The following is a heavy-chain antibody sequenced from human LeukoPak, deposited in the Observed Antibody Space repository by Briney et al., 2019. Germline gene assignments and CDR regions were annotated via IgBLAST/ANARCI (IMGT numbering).Heavy chain of an antibody. CDR2: INPNSGGT. Sequence: ASVKVSCKASGGTFSSYAISWVRQAPGQGLEWMGWINPNSGGTNYAQKFQGWVTMTRDTSISTAYMELSRLRSDDTAEYYCARAGYSSSCDYGMDVWGQGTTVTVSS. V-gene: IGHV1-2*04. CDR1: GGTFSSYA. J-gene: IGHJ6*02. D-gene: IGHD6-13*01. CDR3: ARAGYSSSCDYGMDV.